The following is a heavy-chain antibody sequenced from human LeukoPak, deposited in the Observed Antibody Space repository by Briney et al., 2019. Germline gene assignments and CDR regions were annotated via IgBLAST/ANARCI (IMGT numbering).Heavy chain of an antibody. J-gene: IGHJ3*02. V-gene: IGHV3-30*02. CDR2: IRYDGSNK. D-gene: IGHD7-27*01. Sequence: GGSLRLSCAASGFTFSSYGMHWVRQAPGKGLEWVAFIRYDGSNKYYADSVKGRFTISRDNSKNTLYLQMNSLRAEDTAVYYCAKEMGTGDHLGAFDIWGQGTMVTVSS. CDR1: GFTFSSYG. CDR3: AKEMGTGDHLGAFDI.